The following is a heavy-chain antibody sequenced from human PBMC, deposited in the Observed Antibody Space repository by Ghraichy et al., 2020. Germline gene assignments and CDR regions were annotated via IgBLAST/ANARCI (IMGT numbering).Heavy chain of an antibody. CDR3: ARCFAFPPCSSTSCTHNWFDP. Sequence: SETLSLTCTVSGGSISSGGYYWSWIRQHPGKGLEWIGYIYYSGSTYYNPSLKSRVTISVDTSKNQFSLKLSSVTAADTAVYYCARCFAFPPCSSTSCTHNWFDPWGQGTLVTVSS. V-gene: IGHV4-31*03. CDR2: IYYSGST. CDR1: GGSISSGGYY. J-gene: IGHJ5*02. D-gene: IGHD2-2*01.